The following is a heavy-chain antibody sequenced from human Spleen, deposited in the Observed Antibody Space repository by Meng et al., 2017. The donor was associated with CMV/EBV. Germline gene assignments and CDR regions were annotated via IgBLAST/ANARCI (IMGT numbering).Heavy chain of an antibody. J-gene: IGHJ4*02. CDR2: IYHSGST. Sequence: AQLQQWGAGLLKPSEPLSLTCAVSGGSLSSRNWWSWVRQPPGKGLEWIGEIYHSGSTNYNPSLKSRVTISVDESKNQFSLRLSSVTAADTAVYYCARVGAYCGGDCYHPRWGQGTLVTVSS. V-gene: IGHV4-4*02. CDR3: ARVGAYCGGDCYHPR. CDR1: GGSLSSRNW. D-gene: IGHD2-21*02.